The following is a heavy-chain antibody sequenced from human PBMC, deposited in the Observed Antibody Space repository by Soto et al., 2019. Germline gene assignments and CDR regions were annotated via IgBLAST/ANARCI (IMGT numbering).Heavy chain of an antibody. CDR3: ARDYDSSGSDAFDI. J-gene: IGHJ3*02. Sequence: SVKVSCKASGGTFSSYTISWVRQAPGQGLEWMGRIIPILGIANYAQKFQGRVTITADKSTSTAYMELSSLRSEDTAVYYCARDYDSSGSDAFDIWGQGTMVTVSS. D-gene: IGHD3-22*01. CDR2: IIPILGIA. V-gene: IGHV1-69*04. CDR1: GGTFSSYT.